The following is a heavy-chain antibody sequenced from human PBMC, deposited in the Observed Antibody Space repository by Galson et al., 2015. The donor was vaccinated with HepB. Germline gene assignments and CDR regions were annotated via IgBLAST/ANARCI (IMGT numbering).Heavy chain of an antibody. CDR3: ARDSGVYSFDY. Sequence: SLRLSCAASGFTFSSYAMHWVRQAPGKGLEWVAVISYDGSNKYYADSVKGRFTISRDNSKNTQYLQMNSLRAEDTAVYYCARDSGVYSFDYWGQGTLVTVSS. J-gene: IGHJ4*02. D-gene: IGHD3-10*01. CDR1: GFTFSSYA. V-gene: IGHV3-30*04. CDR2: ISYDGSNK.